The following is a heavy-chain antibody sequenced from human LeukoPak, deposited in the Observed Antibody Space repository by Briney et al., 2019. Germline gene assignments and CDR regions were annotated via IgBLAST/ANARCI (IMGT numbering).Heavy chain of an antibody. J-gene: IGHJ4*02. Sequence: GGSLRLSCAASGFTFSSYAMHWGRQAPGKGLEWGAVISYDGSNKYYADSVKGRFTISRDNSKNTLYLQMNSLRAEDTAVYYCARDVAVAGEEDYWGQGTLVTVSS. CDR2: ISYDGSNK. V-gene: IGHV3-30-3*01. CDR1: GFTFSSYA. D-gene: IGHD6-19*01. CDR3: ARDVAVAGEEDY.